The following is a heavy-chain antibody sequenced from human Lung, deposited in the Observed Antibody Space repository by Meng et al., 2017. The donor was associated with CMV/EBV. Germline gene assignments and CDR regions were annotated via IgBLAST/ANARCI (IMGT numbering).Heavy chain of an antibody. CDR1: GGTFSTYT. Sequence: SVXVSCKASGGTFSTYTITWVRQAPGQGLEWMGRITPILGIANYARKFQDRAAITADKSTTTAYMELSSLRSEDTAVYSCAREVLGGSGSDYYDYLGQGXLVTVSS. CDR3: AREVLGGSGSDYYDY. V-gene: IGHV1-69*04. CDR2: ITPILGIA. D-gene: IGHD3-10*01. J-gene: IGHJ4*02.